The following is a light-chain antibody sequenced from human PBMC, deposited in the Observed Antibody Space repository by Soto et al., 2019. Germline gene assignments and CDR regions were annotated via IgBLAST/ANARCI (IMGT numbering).Light chain of an antibody. CDR1: SSNIGNYY. CDR3: GSWDGSLNTYV. CDR2: ASD. V-gene: IGLV1-51*01. Sequence: QSVLTQPPSVSAAPGQKVTISCSGGSSNIGNYYVSWYQQLPGVAPQLLIFASDKRPSGIPDRFSGSQSGASGTLDITGLQTGDEADYYCGSWDGSLNTYVFGTGTKVTVL. J-gene: IGLJ1*01.